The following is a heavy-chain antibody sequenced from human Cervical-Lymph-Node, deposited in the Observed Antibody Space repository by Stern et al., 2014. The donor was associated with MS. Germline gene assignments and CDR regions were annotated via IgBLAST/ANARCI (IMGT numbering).Heavy chain of an antibody. J-gene: IGHJ4*02. D-gene: IGHD3-9*01. CDR1: GGSVSSGNYY. Sequence: QLQLQESGPGLVKPSETLSFTCTVSGGSVSSGNYYWCWIRQPPGKGLELIGDVYYSGSTNYNPSLKSRVTISVDTSKNQFSLKLRSVTAADAAVYYCASGRPYYDILTGYYLDSWGQGTLVTVSS. CDR2: VYYSGST. V-gene: IGHV4-61*01. CDR3: ASGRPYYDILTGYYLDS.